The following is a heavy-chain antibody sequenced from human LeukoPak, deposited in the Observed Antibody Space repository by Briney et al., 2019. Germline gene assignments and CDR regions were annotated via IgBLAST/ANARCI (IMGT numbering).Heavy chain of an antibody. CDR3: APTRYALFDY. V-gene: IGHV3-23*01. CDR2: ISGSGGST. Sequence: PGGSLRLSCAASGFTFSSYAMSWVRQAPGKGLEWVSAISGSGGSTYYADSVKGRFTISRDNSKNTLYLQMNSLRAEDTAVCYCAPTRYALFDYWGQGTLVTVSS. J-gene: IGHJ4*02. D-gene: IGHD2-2*01. CDR1: GFTFSSYA.